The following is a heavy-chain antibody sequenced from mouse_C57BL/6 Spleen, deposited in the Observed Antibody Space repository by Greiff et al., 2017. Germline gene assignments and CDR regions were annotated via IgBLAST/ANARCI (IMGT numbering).Heavy chain of an antibody. Sequence: QVQLQQSGAERVKPGASVKISCTASGYAFSSYWINWVNQRPGKGLEWIGEMYPGDGDNNYNGKFKGKATLTADKSSSTAYMQLSSLTSEDSAVYFCARRGAEYYFDYWGQGATLSVSS. CDR1: GYAFSSYW. V-gene: IGHV1-80*01. J-gene: IGHJ2*01. CDR3: ARRGAEYYFDY. CDR2: MYPGDGDN.